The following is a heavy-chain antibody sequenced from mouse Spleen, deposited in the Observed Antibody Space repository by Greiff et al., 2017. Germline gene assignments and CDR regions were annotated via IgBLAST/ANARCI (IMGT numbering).Heavy chain of an antibody. CDR3: AKANYYYGSSYSYAMDY. J-gene: IGHJ4*01. V-gene: IGHV2-5*01. Sequence: QVQLKESGPGLVQPSQSLSITCTVSGFSLTSYGVHWVRQSPGKGLEWLGVIWRGGSTDYNAAFMSRLSITKDNSKSQVFFKMNSLQADDTAIYYGAKANYYYGSSYSYAMDYWGQGTSVTVSS. CDR2: IWRGGST. D-gene: IGHD1-1*01. CDR1: GFSLTSYG.